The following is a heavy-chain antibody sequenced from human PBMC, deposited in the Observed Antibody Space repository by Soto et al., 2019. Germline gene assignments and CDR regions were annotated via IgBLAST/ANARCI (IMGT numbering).Heavy chain of an antibody. V-gene: IGHV6-1*01. D-gene: IGHD3-22*01. J-gene: IGHJ6*02. CDR3: AREGYYYDSSGYYNYYYGTDV. Sequence: SQTLSLTCAISGDSVSSNSAAWNWIRQSPSRGLEWLGRTYYRSKWYNDYAVSVKSRITLNPDTSKNQFSPQLNSVTPEDTAVYYCAREGYYYDSSGYYNYYYGTDVWGQGTTVTVSS. CDR1: GDSVSSNSAA. CDR2: TYYRSKWYN.